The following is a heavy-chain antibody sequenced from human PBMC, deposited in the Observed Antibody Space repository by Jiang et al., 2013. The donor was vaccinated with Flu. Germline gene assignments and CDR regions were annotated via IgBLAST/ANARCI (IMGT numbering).Heavy chain of an antibody. J-gene: IGHJ6*02. CDR2: ISGSTSYI. CDR3: ARDKSGSNYGMDV. D-gene: IGHD3-22*01. Sequence: SGFTFSSYSMNWVRQAPGKGLEWVASISGSTSYIYYADSVKGRFTISRDNAKNSLHLQMSSLRAEDTAVYYCARDKSGSNYGMDVWGQGTTVTFSS. V-gene: IGHV3-21*01. CDR1: GFTFSSYS.